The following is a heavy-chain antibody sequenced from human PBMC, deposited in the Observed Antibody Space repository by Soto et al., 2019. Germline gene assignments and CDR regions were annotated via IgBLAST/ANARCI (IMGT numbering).Heavy chain of an antibody. V-gene: IGHV4-59*01. CDR1: GGSISSYY. CDR2: IYYTGST. CDR3: ARGGTVVNGFDY. Sequence: QVQLQESGPGLVKPSETLSLTCTVSGGSISSYYWSWIRQPPGMELQWIGYIYYTGSTNYNPSLTSRVTISVDTSKNQFSLRLSSVTAADTAVYYCARGGTVVNGFDYWGQGTLVTVSS. D-gene: IGHD2-15*01. J-gene: IGHJ4*02.